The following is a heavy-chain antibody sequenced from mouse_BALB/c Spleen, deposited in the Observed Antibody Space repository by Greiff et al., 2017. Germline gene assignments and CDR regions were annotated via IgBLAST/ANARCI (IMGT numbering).Heavy chain of an antibody. CDR2: ILPGSGST. CDR3: ARGGLTTVVAPYAMDY. J-gene: IGHJ4*01. D-gene: IGHD1-1*01. CDR1: GYTFSSYW. V-gene: IGHV1-9*01. Sequence: QVQLQQSGAELMKPGASVKISCKATGYTFSSYWIEWVKQRPGHGLEWIGEILPGSGSTNYNEKFKGKATFTADTSSNTAYMQLSSLTSEDSAVYYCARGGLTTVVAPYAMDYWGQGTSVTVSS.